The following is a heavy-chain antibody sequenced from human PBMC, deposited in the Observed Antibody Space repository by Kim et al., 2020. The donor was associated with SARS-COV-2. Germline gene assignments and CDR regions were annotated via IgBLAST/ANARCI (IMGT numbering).Heavy chain of an antibody. CDR1: GGSISSYY. D-gene: IGHD4-17*01. J-gene: IGHJ4*02. CDR3: AGEAHDYGDYVGYDFDY. V-gene: IGHV4-59*01. Sequence: SETLSLTCTVSGGSISSYYWSWIRQPPGKGLEWIGDIYYSGSSNYNPSLKSRVTIAVATSKNQFSLKLSSVTAAATAVYYCAGEAHDYGDYVGYDFDYWGQGTLVTVSS. CDR2: IYYSGSS.